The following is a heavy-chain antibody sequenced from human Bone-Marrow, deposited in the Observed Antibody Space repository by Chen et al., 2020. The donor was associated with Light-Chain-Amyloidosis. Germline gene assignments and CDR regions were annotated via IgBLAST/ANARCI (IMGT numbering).Heavy chain of an antibody. Sequence: QVQLQESGPGLVKPSETLSPTCAVSGYSIRSGYYWGWIRQPPGKGLEWIGSIYHSGSTYYNPSLKSRVTISVDTSKNQFSLKLSSVTAADTAVYYCARDPYDYVWGSYRPNNNWFDPWGQGTLVTVSS. J-gene: IGHJ5*02. CDR2: IYHSGST. CDR1: GYSIRSGYY. CDR3: ARDPYDYVWGSYRPNNNWFDP. D-gene: IGHD3-16*02. V-gene: IGHV4-38-2*02.